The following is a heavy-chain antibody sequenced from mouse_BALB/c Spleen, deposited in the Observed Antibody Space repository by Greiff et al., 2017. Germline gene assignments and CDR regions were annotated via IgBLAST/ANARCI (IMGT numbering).Heavy chain of an antibody. V-gene: IGHV5-17*02. Sequence: EVMLVESGGGLVQPGGSRKLSCAASGFTFSSFGMHWVRQAPEKGLEWVAYISSGSSTIYYADTVKGRFTISRDNPKNTLFLQMTSLRSEDTAMYYCARGINYYGSSRYYAMDYWGQGTSVTVSS. D-gene: IGHD1-1*01. CDR1: GFTFSSFG. J-gene: IGHJ4*01. CDR3: ARGINYYGSSRYYAMDY. CDR2: ISSGSSTI.